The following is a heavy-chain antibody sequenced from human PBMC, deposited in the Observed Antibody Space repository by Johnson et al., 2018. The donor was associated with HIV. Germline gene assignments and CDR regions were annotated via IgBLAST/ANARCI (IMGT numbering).Heavy chain of an antibody. J-gene: IGHJ3*02. CDR3: ARLSEHIVVVTAWADAFDI. V-gene: IGHV3-7*01. CDR2: IKGDGSGQ. Sequence: VQLVESGGGEVRPGGSLRLSCAASGFSFDDYGMSWVRQAPGKGLEWVATIKGDGSGQDYVDSVKGRFTISRANAKNSLYLQMNSLRAEDRAVYYCARLSEHIVVVTAWADAFDIWGQGTMVTVSS. CDR1: GFSFDDYG. D-gene: IGHD2-21*02.